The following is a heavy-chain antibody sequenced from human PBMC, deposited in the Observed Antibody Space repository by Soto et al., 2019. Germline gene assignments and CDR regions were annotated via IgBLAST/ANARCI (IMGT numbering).Heavy chain of an antibody. D-gene: IGHD1-26*01. V-gene: IGHV1-18*04. CDR1: GYTFTNFG. Sequence: QVQLVQSGPEVESPGASVKVSCRASGYTFTNFGINWVRQAPGQGLEWMGWITPYNGNANYAQKHQDRLTITTDTSTNTAYLELRSLRSADTAVYFCARARMYSGAYHDYWGQGTLVTVSS. J-gene: IGHJ4*02. CDR3: ARARMYSGAYHDY. CDR2: ITPYNGNA.